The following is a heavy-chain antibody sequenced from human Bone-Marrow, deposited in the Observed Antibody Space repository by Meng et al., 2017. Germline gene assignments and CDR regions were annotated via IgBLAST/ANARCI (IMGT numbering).Heavy chain of an antibody. J-gene: IGHJ4*02. CDR3: ARSLFGSGSLFGY. V-gene: IGHV1-2*02. CDR2: INPNTGDT. CDR1: GYTFSDYK. D-gene: IGHD3-10*01. Sequence: ASVKVSCKPSGYTFSDYKMFWVRQAPGQGLEWMGWINPNTGDTYNAPKFQGRVTMTRDTSISTVYMEMSRLTYDDTAVYSCARSLFGSGSLFGYWGQGTLVTVSS.